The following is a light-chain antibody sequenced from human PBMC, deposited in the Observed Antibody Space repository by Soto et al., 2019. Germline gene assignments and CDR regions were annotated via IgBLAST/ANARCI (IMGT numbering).Light chain of an antibody. V-gene: IGKV3-15*01. J-gene: IGKJ2*01. CDR2: GAS. CDR3: QQYNNWPYT. CDR1: QSLSNN. Sequence: EIVMTQSPASLFVSPGERATLSCRASQSLSNNLAWYQQRRGQAPSLLIYGASTRATGIPARFSGSGSGTEFTLTISSLQSEDFAVYFCQQYNNWPYTFGQGTKLEIK.